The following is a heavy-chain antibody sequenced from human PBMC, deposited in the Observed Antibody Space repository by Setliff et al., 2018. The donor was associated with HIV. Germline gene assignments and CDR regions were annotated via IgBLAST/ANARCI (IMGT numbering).Heavy chain of an antibody. Sequence: PSETLSLTCNVSGVLFSTYYWSWIRQPAGKGLEWIGRIESTGSANYNPSLKSRVTMSVDTSQNQFSLKLTSVTAADTAVYYCARGPRPVDVDYYYMDVWGKGTTVTVSS. CDR2: IESTGSA. J-gene: IGHJ6*03. CDR3: ARGPRPVDVDYYYMDV. V-gene: IGHV4-4*07. CDR1: GVLFSTYY.